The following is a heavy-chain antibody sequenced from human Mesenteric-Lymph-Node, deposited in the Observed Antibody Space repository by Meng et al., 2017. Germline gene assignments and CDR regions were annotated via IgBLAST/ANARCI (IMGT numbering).Heavy chain of an antibody. D-gene: IGHD5-12*01. CDR1: GYTFTSYG. Sequence: ASVKVSCKASGYTFTSYGISWVRRAPGQGLEWMGWISAYNGNTNYAQKLQGRVTMTTDTSTSTAYMELRSLRSDDTAVYYCARDFVEATTTDFYYYYYGMDVWGQGTTVTVSS. CDR2: ISAYNGNT. CDR3: ARDFVEATTTDFYYYYYGMDV. J-gene: IGHJ6*02. V-gene: IGHV1-18*01.